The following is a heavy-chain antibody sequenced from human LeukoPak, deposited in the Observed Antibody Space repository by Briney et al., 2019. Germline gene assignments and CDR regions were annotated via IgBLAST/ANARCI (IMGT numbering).Heavy chain of an antibody. CDR2: IYYSGST. CDR3: ARVSAVAGRTFDY. CDR1: GGSISSYY. Sequence: QSSETLSLTCTVSGGSISSYYWSWIRQPPGKGLERIGYIYYSGSTNYKPSLKSRVTISVDTSKNQFSLKLSSVTAADTAVYYCARVSAVAGRTFDYWGQGTLVTVSS. J-gene: IGHJ4*02. V-gene: IGHV4-59*01. D-gene: IGHD6-19*01.